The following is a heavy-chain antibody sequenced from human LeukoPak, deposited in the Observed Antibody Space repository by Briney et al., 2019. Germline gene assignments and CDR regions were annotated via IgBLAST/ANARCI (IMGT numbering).Heavy chain of an antibody. V-gene: IGHV4-34*01. J-gene: IGHJ4*02. D-gene: IGHD5-12*01. CDR1: GGSFSVYY. CDR2: INHSGST. CDR3: AGGGPIVATDY. Sequence: SETLSLTCPVYGGSFSVYYWSWIRQPPGKGLEWIGEINHSGSTNYNPSLKSRVTISVDTSKNQFSLKLSSVTAADTAVYYCAGGGPIVATDYWGQGTLVTVSS.